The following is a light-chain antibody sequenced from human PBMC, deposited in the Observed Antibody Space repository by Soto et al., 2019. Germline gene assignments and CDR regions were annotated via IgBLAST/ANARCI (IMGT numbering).Light chain of an antibody. CDR2: GAS. CDR1: QSVSSEK. V-gene: IGKV3-20*01. Sequence: EIVLTQSPGTLSLSPGERASLSCRASQSVSSEKLAWYQQKPGQAPRLLIFGASGRATGIPERCSGSGSGTDFSLTISRLEPEDSAVYYCQQYGSSLFTFGGGTKVAIK. CDR3: QQYGSSLFT. J-gene: IGKJ4*01.